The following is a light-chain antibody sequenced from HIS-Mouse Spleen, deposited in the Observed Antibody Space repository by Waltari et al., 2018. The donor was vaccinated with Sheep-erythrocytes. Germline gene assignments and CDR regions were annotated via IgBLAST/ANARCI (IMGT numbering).Light chain of an antibody. V-gene: IGLV3-21*03. Sequence: SYVLTQPPSVSVAPGKTARITCGGNNIGSKSVHWYQQKPGQAPVLGVYDDSDRPSGIPGRFSGSNSGNTATLTISRVEAGDEADYYCQVWDSSSDHYVFGTGTKVTVL. CDR3: QVWDSSSDHYV. CDR2: DDS. CDR1: NIGSKS. J-gene: IGLJ1*01.